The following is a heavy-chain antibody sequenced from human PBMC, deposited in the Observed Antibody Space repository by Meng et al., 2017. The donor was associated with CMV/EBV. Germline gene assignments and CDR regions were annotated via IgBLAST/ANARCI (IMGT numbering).Heavy chain of an antibody. CDR2: IYYGGST. Sequence: QVQLPESGSGLVSPAQALSLTRTCSCRSISSGDYYWSWIRQHPGRGLEWIGYIYYGGSTYYNPSLKSRVTISVDTSKNQFSLKLSSVTAADTAVYYCARDNRGGGVDYWGQGTLVTVSS. J-gene: IGHJ4*02. CDR3: ARDNRGGGVDY. V-gene: IGHV4-30-4*08. CDR1: CRSISSGDYY. D-gene: IGHD3-3*01.